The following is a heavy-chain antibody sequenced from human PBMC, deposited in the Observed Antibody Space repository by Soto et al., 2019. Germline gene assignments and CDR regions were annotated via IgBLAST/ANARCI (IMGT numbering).Heavy chain of an antibody. CDR3: AGVVGAIDY. V-gene: IGHV4-59*01. D-gene: IGHD1-26*01. Sequence: QVQLQESGPGLVKPSETLSLTCTVSGGSISSYYWSWIRQPPGKGLEWIGYIYYSGSTNYNPSLKSRVTISVDTSKNQFSLKLSSVTAAVTAVYYCAGVVGAIDYWGQGTLVTVSS. CDR2: IYYSGST. CDR1: GGSISSYY. J-gene: IGHJ4*02.